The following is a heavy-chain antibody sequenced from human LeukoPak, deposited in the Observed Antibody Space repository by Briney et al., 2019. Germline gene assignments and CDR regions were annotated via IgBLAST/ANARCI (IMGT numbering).Heavy chain of an antibody. CDR1: GFTFSSYG. J-gene: IGHJ4*02. CDR2: INHSGST. D-gene: IGHD3-9*01. V-gene: IGHV4-34*01. Sequence: GSLRLSCVASGFTFSSYGMKWVRQAPGKGLEWIGEINHSGSTNYNPSLKSRVTISVDTSKNQFSLKLSSVTAADTAVYYCARRLRYFDWTAKSVDYWGQGTLVTVSS. CDR3: ARRLRYFDWTAKSVDY.